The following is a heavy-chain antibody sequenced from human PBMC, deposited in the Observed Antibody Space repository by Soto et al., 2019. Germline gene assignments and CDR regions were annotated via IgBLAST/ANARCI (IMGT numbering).Heavy chain of an antibody. CDR3: ARDEDSSWYRYYYGMDV. CDR1: GFTFSSYG. Sequence: QVQLVESGGGVVQPGRSLRLSCAASGFTFSSYGMHWVRQAPGKGLEWVAVIWYDGSNKYYADSVKGRFTISRDNSKNTLYLKMNSLRAEDTAVYYCARDEDSSWYRYYYGMDVWGQGTTVTVSS. CDR2: IWYDGSNK. D-gene: IGHD6-13*01. V-gene: IGHV3-33*01. J-gene: IGHJ6*02.